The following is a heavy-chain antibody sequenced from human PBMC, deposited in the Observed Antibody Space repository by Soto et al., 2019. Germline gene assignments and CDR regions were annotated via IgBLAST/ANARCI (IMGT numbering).Heavy chain of an antibody. V-gene: IGHV1-69*13. CDR3: ARPLRDRNYYYGMAV. D-gene: IGHD3-22*01. CDR2: TIPMFGTP. Sequence: GASVKVSCKASGGTFSKYAFSWVRQAPGQGLEWLGGTIPMFGTPNYAQKFQGRVAISADESTATVYMELSSLRSEDTAVYFCARPLRDRNYYYGMAVWGQGTTVTVSS. CDR1: GGTFSKYA. J-gene: IGHJ6*02.